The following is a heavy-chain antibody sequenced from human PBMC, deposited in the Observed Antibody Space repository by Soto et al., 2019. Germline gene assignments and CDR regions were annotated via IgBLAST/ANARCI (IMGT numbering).Heavy chain of an antibody. V-gene: IGHV1-8*01. J-gene: IGHJ2*01. Sequence: VQKTTGQGLEWMGWMNANSGNTSYAQKFQGRVTMTRDTSISTAYMELSSLTSEDTAVYYCARRTIPYWYFDLWGRGTLVTVSS. D-gene: IGHD2-21*01. CDR3: ARRTIPYWYFDL. CDR2: MNANSGNT.